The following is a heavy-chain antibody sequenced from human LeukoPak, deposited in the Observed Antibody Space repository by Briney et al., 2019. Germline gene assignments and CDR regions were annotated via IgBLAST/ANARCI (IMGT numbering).Heavy chain of an antibody. CDR3: ASEGVVVPAAMSPLGY. Sequence: SVKVSCKASGGTFSSYAIGWVRQAPGQGLEWMGGIIPIFGTANYAQKFQGRVTITADKSTSTAYMELSSLRSEDTAVYYCASEGVVVPAAMSPLGYWGQGTLVTVSS. CDR1: GGTFSSYA. D-gene: IGHD2-2*01. J-gene: IGHJ4*02. CDR2: IIPIFGTA. V-gene: IGHV1-69*06.